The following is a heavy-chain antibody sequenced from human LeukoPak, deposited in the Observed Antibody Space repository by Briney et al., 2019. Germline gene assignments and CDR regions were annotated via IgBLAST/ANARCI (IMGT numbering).Heavy chain of an antibody. CDR2: ISAYNGNT. Sequence: ASVKVSCKASGYTFTSYDINWVRQATGQGLEWMGWISAYNGNTNYAQKLQGRVTMTTDTSTSTAYMELRSLRSDDTAVYCCARELIAAAAPGWFDPWGQGTLVTVSS. V-gene: IGHV1-18*01. CDR1: GYTFTSYD. CDR3: ARELIAAAAPGWFDP. D-gene: IGHD6-13*01. J-gene: IGHJ5*02.